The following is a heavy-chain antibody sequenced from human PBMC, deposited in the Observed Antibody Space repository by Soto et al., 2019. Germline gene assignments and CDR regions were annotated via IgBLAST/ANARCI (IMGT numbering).Heavy chain of an antibody. CDR2: IGASGDIT. CDR3: AKDDFTDRGDDYFDY. J-gene: IGHJ4*02. D-gene: IGHD2-21*02. Sequence: GSLRLSCAASGFSFTNFAMSWVRQAPGKGLEWVAGIGASGDITWYADSVKGRLSISRDNSKNTLYLQLNSLRFEDTAVYYCAKDDFTDRGDDYFDYWGPGTLVTVSS. V-gene: IGHV3-23*01. CDR1: GFSFTNFA.